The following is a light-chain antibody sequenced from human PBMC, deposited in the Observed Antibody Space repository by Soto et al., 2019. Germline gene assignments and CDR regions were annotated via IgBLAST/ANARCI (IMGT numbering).Light chain of an antibody. CDR3: QQYNSYSPT. V-gene: IGKV1-5*01. J-gene: IGKJ2*01. CDR2: DAS. Sequence: DIQMTQSPSTLSASVGDRVTITCRASQSISSWLAWYQQKPGKAPKLLIYDASSLESGVPLRFSGSGSGTEFTLTTSSLHPDDFATYYCQQYNSYSPTFDQGTKLEIK. CDR1: QSISSW.